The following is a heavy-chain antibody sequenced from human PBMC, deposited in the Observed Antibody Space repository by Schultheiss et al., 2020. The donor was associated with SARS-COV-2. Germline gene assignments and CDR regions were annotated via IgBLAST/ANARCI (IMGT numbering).Heavy chain of an antibody. V-gene: IGHV4-61*09. CDR2: FSTSGTT. D-gene: IGHD3-3*01. Sequence: SETLSLTCTVSGGSISSGSYYWRWIRQPAGKGLEWIGHFSTSGTTNYNSSLKSRVTISVDTSWNQFSLKLTSVTAADTAVYYCVRMGYNFWSAYDSWGQGTLITVAS. CDR1: GGSISSGSYY. J-gene: IGHJ4*02. CDR3: VRMGYNFWSAYDS.